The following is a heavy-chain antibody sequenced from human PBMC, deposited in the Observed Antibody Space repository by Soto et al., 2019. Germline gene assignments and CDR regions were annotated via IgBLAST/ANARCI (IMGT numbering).Heavy chain of an antibody. CDR3: ARDYVAHPVAAVRFDY. D-gene: IGHD6-19*01. J-gene: IGHJ4*02. CDR1: GFRFSAHA. CDR2: ISYDGDNK. V-gene: IGHV3-30-3*01. Sequence: QVHLVESGGGVVEPGRSLRLSCVASGFRFSAHALHWVRQAPGKGLEWVSLISYDGDNKYYAESVKGRFTISRDNSKNTVYLQMDGLKVEDTALYYCARDYVAHPVAAVRFDYWGQGALVTVSS.